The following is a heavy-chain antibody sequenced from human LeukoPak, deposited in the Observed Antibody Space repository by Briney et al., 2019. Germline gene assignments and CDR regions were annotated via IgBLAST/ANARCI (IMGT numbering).Heavy chain of an antibody. Sequence: ASVKVSCKASGYTFTSYGISWVRQAPGQGLEWMGWISAYNGNTNYAQELQGRVTMTTDTSTSTAYMELRSLRSDDTAVYYCARDSPKKHYDFWSGYYKNYYFDYWGQGTLVTVSS. D-gene: IGHD3-3*01. J-gene: IGHJ4*02. CDR3: ARDSPKKHYDFWSGYYKNYYFDY. V-gene: IGHV1-18*01. CDR2: ISAYNGNT. CDR1: GYTFTSYG.